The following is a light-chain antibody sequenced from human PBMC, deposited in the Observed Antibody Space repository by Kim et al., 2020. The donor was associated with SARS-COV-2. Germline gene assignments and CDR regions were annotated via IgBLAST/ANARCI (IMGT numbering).Light chain of an antibody. CDR1: QSISTW. Sequence: ASVGATVTITCRASQSISTWLAWYQQKPGKAPNLLIYKAYNLETGVPARFRGSGSGTEFTLTISSLQPDDFATYYCQQYSSYSGTFGQGTKVDIK. CDR3: QQYSSYSGT. J-gene: IGKJ1*01. V-gene: IGKV1-5*03. CDR2: KAY.